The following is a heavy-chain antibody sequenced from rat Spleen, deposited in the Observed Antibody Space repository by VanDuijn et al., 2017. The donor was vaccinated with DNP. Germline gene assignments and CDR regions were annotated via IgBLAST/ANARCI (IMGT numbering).Heavy chain of an antibody. V-gene: IGHV2-41*01. Sequence: QVQLKESGPGLVQPSQTLSLTCTVAGFSLTSYNVHWVRQPPGKGLEWMGVIWNTGGTRYNSLLKSRLSITRDTSKSQVFLKMDSLQTGDTATYYCARVPNTYYVMDAWGQGASVTVSS. CDR2: IWNTGGT. J-gene: IGHJ4*01. D-gene: IGHD2-6*01. CDR1: GFSLTSYN. CDR3: ARVPNTYYVMDA.